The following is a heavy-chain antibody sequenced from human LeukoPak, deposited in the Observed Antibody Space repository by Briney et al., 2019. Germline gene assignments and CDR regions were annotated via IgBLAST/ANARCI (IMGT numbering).Heavy chain of an antibody. CDR1: GYSFNNYG. J-gene: IGHJ5*02. Sequence: GASVKVSCKGSGYSFNNYGISWVRQAPGQGLEWMGWISGYNGNTNYAQMIQSRVTMTTDTSTSTAYMEVRSLRSDDTAMYYCARDVGDIVTIPAAISVPWGQGTLVTVSS. D-gene: IGHD2-2*01. V-gene: IGHV1-18*01. CDR3: ARDVGDIVTIPAAISVP. CDR2: ISGYNGNT.